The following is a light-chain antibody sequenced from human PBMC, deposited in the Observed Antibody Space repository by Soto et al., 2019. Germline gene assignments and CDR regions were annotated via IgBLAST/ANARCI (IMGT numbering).Light chain of an antibody. V-gene: IGLV2-8*01. Sequence: QSVLTQPPSASGSPGQSVTISCTGTSSDVGGYNYVSWYQQHPGKAPKLMIYEVSKRPSGVPDRFSGSKSGNTASLTVSGLQAEDDADYYCSSYAGSNTSVVFGGGTKLTVL. CDR1: SSDVGGYNY. CDR3: SSYAGSNTSVV. CDR2: EVS. J-gene: IGLJ2*01.